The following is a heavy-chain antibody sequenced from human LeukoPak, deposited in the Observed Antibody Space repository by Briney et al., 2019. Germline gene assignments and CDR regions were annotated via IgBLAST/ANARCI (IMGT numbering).Heavy chain of an antibody. J-gene: IGHJ6*03. CDR1: GFTFNSYS. V-gene: IGHV3-48*04. D-gene: IGHD1-7*01. CDR3: ARGENWNSYYYYYMDV. CDR2: ISSSGSSI. Sequence: GGSLRLSCAASGFTFNSYSMNWVRQAPGKGLEWVSYISSSGSSIYYADSVKGRFTISRDNAENSLNLQMNSLRAEDTAVYYCARGENWNSYYYYYMDVWGKGTTVTVFS.